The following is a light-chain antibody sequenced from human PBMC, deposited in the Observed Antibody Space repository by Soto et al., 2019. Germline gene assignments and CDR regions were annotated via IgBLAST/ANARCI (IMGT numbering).Light chain of an antibody. J-gene: IGKJ1*01. V-gene: IGKV3-15*01. CDR3: QQYNNWPRT. Sequence: ETVMTQSPVTLSVSPGDTATLSCRASQRVSSHLAWYQQKPGQAPRLLMYAASTRATGIPVRFSGSGSETEFTLTIRSLQSEDFAVYYCQQYNNWPRTFGQGTKVDIK. CDR1: QRVSSH. CDR2: AAS.